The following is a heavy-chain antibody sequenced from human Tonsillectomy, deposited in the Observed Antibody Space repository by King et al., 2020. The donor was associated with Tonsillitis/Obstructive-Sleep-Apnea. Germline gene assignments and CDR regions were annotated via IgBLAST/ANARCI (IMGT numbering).Heavy chain of an antibody. CDR1: GGSIRSYY. D-gene: IGHD2-2*02. V-gene: IGHV4-59*08. CDR2: IYYSGST. CDR3: AGTGAIGNWFDP. J-gene: IGHJ5*02. Sequence: QLQESGPGLVKPSETLSLTCTVSGGSIRSYYWSWIRQPPGKGLEWIGYIYYSGSTNYNPSLKSRVTISIDTSKNQFSLKLTSVTAADTAVYYCAGTGAIGNWFDPWGQGTLVTVSS.